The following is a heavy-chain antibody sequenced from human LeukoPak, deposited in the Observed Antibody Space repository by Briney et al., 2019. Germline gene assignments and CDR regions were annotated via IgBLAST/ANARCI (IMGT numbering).Heavy chain of an antibody. CDR3: ARSISYDILTVSFDY. V-gene: IGHV3-48*02. J-gene: IGHJ4*02. Sequence: GGSLTLPCAASGFTFSSYSMNGVRQAPGKGLEGVSYISSSSSTIYYADSVKGRFTISRDNAKNSLYLQMNSLRDDDTAVYYCARSISYDILTVSFDYWGQGTLVTVSS. CDR1: GFTFSSYS. D-gene: IGHD3-9*01. CDR2: ISSSSSTI.